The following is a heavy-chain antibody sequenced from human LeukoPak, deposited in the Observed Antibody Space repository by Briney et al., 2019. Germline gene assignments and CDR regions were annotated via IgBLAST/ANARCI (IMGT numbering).Heavy chain of an antibody. D-gene: IGHD3-22*01. Sequence: PSETLSLTCTVSGGSISSSSYYWGWIRQPPGKGLEWIGSIYYSGSTYYNPSLKSRVTISVDTSKNQFSLKLSSVTAADTAVYYCARVPTYYYDSSGYYSIDYWGQGTLVTVSS. CDR1: GGSISSSSYY. CDR2: IYYSGST. J-gene: IGHJ4*02. V-gene: IGHV4-39*07. CDR3: ARVPTYYYDSSGYYSIDY.